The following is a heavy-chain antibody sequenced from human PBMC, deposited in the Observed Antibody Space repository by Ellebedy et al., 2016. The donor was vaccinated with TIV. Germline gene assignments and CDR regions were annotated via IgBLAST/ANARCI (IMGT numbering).Heavy chain of an antibody. J-gene: IGHJ4*02. CDR1: GVSISGYY. V-gene: IGHV4-59*01. CDR2: VSYSGVT. D-gene: IGHD6-13*01. Sequence: MPSETLSLTCTVSGVSISGYYWSWIRQPPGKGLEWIGYVSYSGVTKYNPSLKSRVTISIDTSKNQFSLKLSSVTAGDTAVYYCARDLPSNTFSSSWVLWGQGTLVTVSS. CDR3: ARDLPSNTFSSSWVL.